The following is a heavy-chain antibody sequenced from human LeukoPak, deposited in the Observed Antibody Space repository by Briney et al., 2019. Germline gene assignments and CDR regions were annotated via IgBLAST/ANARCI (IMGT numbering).Heavy chain of an antibody. V-gene: IGHV4-61*01. CDR2: IYYSGST. J-gene: IGHJ4*02. CDR1: GGSVSSGSYY. CDR3: ARLDCSGGSCFRYYFDY. Sequence: SETLSLTCTVSGGSVSSGSYYWSWIRQPPGKGLEWIGYIYYSGSTNYNPSLKSRVTVSVDTSKNQFSLKLSSVTAADTAVYYCARLDCSGGSCFRYYFDYWGQGTLVTVSS. D-gene: IGHD2-15*01.